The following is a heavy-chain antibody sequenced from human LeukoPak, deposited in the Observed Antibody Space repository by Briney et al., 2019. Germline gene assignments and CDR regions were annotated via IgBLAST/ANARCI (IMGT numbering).Heavy chain of an antibody. CDR1: GFTFSNYG. D-gene: IGHD5-18*01. CDR3: ARDAWDTVMLTADY. J-gene: IGHJ4*02. V-gene: IGHV3-33*01. Sequence: GGSLRLSCAASGFTFSNYGMHWVRQAPGKGLEWVAVIWYDGSDKYYADSVKGRLTISRDNSKNTLYLQMSSLRAEDTAVYYCARDAWDTVMLTADYWGQGTLVTVSS. CDR2: IWYDGSDK.